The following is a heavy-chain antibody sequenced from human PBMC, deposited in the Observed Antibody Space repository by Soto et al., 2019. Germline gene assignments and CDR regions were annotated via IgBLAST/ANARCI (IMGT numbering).Heavy chain of an antibody. CDR3: ARFSNNWFQTEGMDV. Sequence: SEALSLTCTVSVDSITTYYWNWIRQPAGKGLEWIGRIDASGNTNYNPSLNSRVTLSVDTSKKQFSLKLTSVTAADTAVYYCARFSNNWFQTEGMDVWGQGTTVTVSS. V-gene: IGHV4-4*07. D-gene: IGHD1-1*01. CDR1: VDSITTYY. J-gene: IGHJ6*02. CDR2: IDASGNT.